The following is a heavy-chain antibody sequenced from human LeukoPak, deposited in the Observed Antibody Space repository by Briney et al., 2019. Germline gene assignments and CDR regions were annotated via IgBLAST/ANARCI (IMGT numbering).Heavy chain of an antibody. CDR1: GGSISNYY. CDR2: IYYSGST. D-gene: IGHD5-18*01. CDR3: ARGPHTAMVGY. J-gene: IGHJ4*02. V-gene: IGHV4-59*01. Sequence: SETLSLTCTVSGGSISNYYWSWIRQPPGKGLEWIGYIYYSGSTNYNPSLKSRVTISVDTSKNQFSLKLSSVTAADTAVYYCARGPHTAMVGYWGQGTLVTVSS.